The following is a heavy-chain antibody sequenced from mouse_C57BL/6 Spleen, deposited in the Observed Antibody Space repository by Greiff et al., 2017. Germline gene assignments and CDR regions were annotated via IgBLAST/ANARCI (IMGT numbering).Heavy chain of an antibody. CDR1: GFTFSSYA. Sequence: EVHLVESGGGLVKPGGSLKLSCAASGFTFSSYAMSWVRQTPEKRLEWVATISDGGSYTYYPDNVKGRFTISRDNAKNNLYLQMSHLKSEDTAMYYCARTRDGYYRSYFDYWGQGTTLTVSS. J-gene: IGHJ2*01. CDR3: ARTRDGYYRSYFDY. D-gene: IGHD2-3*01. V-gene: IGHV5-4*01. CDR2: ISDGGSYT.